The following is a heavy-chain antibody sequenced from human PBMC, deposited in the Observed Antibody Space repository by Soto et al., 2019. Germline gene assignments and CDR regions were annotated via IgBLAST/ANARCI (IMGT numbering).Heavy chain of an antibody. V-gene: IGHV1-18*01. Sequence: QVQLVQSGAEVKKPGASVKVSCKASGYTFTSYGISWVRQAPGQGLEWMGWISANNGNTNYAQNLQGRVTMTTDTSTRTAYMEMRSLSSDYTAVYYCARDRGSYALDYWGQGTLVTVSS. J-gene: IGHJ4*02. D-gene: IGHD1-26*01. CDR3: ARDRGSYALDY. CDR2: ISANNGNT. CDR1: GYTFTSYG.